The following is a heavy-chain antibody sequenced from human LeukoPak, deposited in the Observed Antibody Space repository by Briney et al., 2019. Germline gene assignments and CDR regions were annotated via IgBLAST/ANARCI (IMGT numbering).Heavy chain of an antibody. J-gene: IGHJ4*02. CDR2: ISAYNSNT. D-gene: IGHD4-23*01. CDR1: GYTFTSYG. Sequence: GASVKVSCKASGYTFTSYGISWVRQAPGQGLEWMGWISAYNSNTNYAQKLQGRVTMTTDTSTSTAYMELRSLRSDDTAVYYCARSGYYGGNAGDFGYDYWGQGTLVTVSS. V-gene: IGHV1-18*01. CDR3: ARSGYYGGNAGDFGYDY.